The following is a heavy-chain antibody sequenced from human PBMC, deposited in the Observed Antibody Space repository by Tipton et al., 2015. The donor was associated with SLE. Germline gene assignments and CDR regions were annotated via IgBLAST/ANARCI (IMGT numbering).Heavy chain of an antibody. D-gene: IGHD5-24*01. J-gene: IGHJ3*02. V-gene: IGHV4-61*02. CDR2: IYTSGST. CDR3: ARDRRIGMATDAFDI. Sequence: TLSLTCTVSGGSISSSSYYWSWIRQPAGKGLEWIGRIYTSGSTNYNPSLKSRVTISVDTSKNQFSLKLSSVTAADTAVYYCARDRRIGMATDAFDIWGQGTMVTVSS. CDR1: GGSISSSSYY.